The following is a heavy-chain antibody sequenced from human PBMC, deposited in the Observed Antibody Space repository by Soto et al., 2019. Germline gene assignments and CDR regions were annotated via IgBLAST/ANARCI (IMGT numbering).Heavy chain of an antibody. Sequence: QVQLVQSEAEVKKPGASVKVSCKASGYTFTGYFVHWVRQAPGQGLEWMGWINPNNGDTNYAQTFQGRVTMTRDTSSNTADMELSRLRSDDTAVYYCARGPGGFGEFSLDYWGQGTLVTVSS. J-gene: IGHJ4*02. CDR3: ARGPGGFGEFSLDY. D-gene: IGHD3-10*01. CDR1: GYTFTGYF. V-gene: IGHV1-2*02. CDR2: INPNNGDT.